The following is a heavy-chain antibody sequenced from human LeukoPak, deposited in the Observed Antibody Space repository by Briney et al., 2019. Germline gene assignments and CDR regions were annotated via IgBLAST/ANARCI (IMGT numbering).Heavy chain of an antibody. J-gene: IGHJ4*02. Sequence: GASVKVSCKASGYTFTIYDINWVRQATGQGLEWMGWMNHKSGNTGYAQKFQGRVTMTRDTSISTAYMALGSLRSEDTAVFYCARVTGSIDYWGQGTLVTVSS. CDR3: ARVTGSIDY. CDR1: GYTFTIYD. D-gene: IGHD1-26*01. V-gene: IGHV1-8*01. CDR2: MNHKSGNT.